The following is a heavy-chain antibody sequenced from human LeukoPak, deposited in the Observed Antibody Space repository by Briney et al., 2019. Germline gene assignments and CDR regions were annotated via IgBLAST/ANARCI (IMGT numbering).Heavy chain of an antibody. CDR3: ARHYGP. D-gene: IGHD3-16*01. Sequence: RSSETLSLTCAVYGGPFSGYYWSWIRQPPGKGLEWIGEINHSGSTNYNPSLKSRVTISVDTSKKQFSLKLNSVTAADTAVYYCARHYGPWGQGTLVTVSS. J-gene: IGHJ5*02. CDR2: INHSGST. V-gene: IGHV4-34*01. CDR1: GGPFSGYY.